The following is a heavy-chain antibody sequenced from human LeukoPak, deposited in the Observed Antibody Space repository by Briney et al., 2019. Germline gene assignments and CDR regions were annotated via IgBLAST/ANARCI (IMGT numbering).Heavy chain of an antibody. CDR2: ISTGGDR. Sequence: GGSLRLSCAASGFTFSNYDLHWVRQGSGKSLEWVSAISTGGDRYYPDSVKGRFTISRENAKNSVYLQMGSLRAGDTAIYYCVRGYGFFSYYGLDVWGQGTTVTVSS. D-gene: IGHD3-3*01. CDR3: VRGYGFFSYYGLDV. CDR1: GFTFSNYD. V-gene: IGHV3-13*01. J-gene: IGHJ6*02.